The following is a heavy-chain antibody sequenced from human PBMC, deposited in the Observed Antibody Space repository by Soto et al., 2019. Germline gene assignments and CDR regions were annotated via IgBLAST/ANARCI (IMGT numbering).Heavy chain of an antibody. CDR3: ARGESDYYDSSGLALWY. CDR2: IYYSGST. Sequence: SETLSLTCAVSGGSISSGGYSWSWIRQPPGKGLEWIGYIYYSGSTYYTPSLKSRVTISVDTSKNQFSLKLSSVTAADTAVYYCARGESDYYDSSGLALWYWGQGTLVTVSS. V-gene: IGHV4-30-4*07. D-gene: IGHD3-22*01. J-gene: IGHJ4*02. CDR1: GGSISSGGYS.